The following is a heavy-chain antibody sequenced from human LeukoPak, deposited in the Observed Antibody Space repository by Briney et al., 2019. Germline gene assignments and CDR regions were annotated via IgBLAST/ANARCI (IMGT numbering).Heavy chain of an antibody. CDR3: ARSPYYYDSSGYSLPYYFDY. CDR1: GYTFTRYG. V-gene: IGHV1-18*01. J-gene: IGHJ4*02. CDR2: ISAYNGST. D-gene: IGHD3-22*01. Sequence: ASVKVSCKASGYTFTRYGITWVRQAPGQGLEWMGWISAYNGSTNYAQKLQGRVTMTTDTSTSTAYMELRSLRSDDTAVYYCARSPYYYDSSGYSLPYYFDYWGQGTLVTVSS.